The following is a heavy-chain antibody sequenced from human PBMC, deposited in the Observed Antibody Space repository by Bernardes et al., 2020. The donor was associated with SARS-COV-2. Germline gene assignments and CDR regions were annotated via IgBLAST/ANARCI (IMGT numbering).Heavy chain of an antibody. CDR1: GFAFNIYA. V-gene: IGHV3-23*01. D-gene: IGHD1-1*01. Sequence: GGSLLLSCAASGFAFNIYAMSWFRLAPGKGPEWVSGIIGNSESIYYADSVKGRFSIYRDNSRNILYLQMNSLRAEDTAIYFCAKDSRPDSAGNIDFWGQGTLVTVSS. J-gene: IGHJ4*02. CDR2: IIGNSESI. CDR3: AKDSRPDSAGNIDF.